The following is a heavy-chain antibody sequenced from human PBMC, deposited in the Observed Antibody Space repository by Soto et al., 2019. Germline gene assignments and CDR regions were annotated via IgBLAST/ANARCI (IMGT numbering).Heavy chain of an antibody. CDR3: ARGRAVLVWIGREGYFDC. J-gene: IGHJ4*02. Sequence: SETLSLTCAVYGGSFSGYYWSWIRQPPGKGLEWIGEINHSGSTNYNPSLKRRVTISVDTSKNPFSLKRNSVTAAATAVYYFARGRAVLVWIGREGYFDCWGQGTLVT. CDR1: GGSFSGYY. D-gene: IGHD3-10*01. V-gene: IGHV4-34*01. CDR2: INHSGST.